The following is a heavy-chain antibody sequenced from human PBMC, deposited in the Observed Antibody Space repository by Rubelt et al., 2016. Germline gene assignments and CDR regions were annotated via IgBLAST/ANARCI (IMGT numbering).Heavy chain of an antibody. V-gene: IGHV4-34*01. Sequence: QVQLQQWGAGLLKPSETLSLTCAVYGGSLSAYYWNWIRQPPGKGLEWIGEINRSGITNYNPSLKSRDAIAVDTSKNQCLRKLGSVTAAETAVYYCASGYSYGAIYLEDWGRGTGVTVSS. J-gene: IGHJ4*02. CDR3: ASGYSYGAIYLED. CDR2: INRSGIT. CDR1: GGSLSAYY. D-gene: IGHD5-18*01.